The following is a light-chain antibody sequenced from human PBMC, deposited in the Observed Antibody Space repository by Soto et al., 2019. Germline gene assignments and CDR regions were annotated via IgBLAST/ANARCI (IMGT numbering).Light chain of an antibody. Sequence: DIVMTQSPLSLSVTPGQPASISCKSSQSLLNSGGKTYFYWYLQKPGQPPQLLIYEVFNWFSGVPDRVSGSGSGTDFTLNISRVEAEDVGFYYCLQTTQFPWTFGQGTKVEIK. CDR1: QSLLNSGGKTY. V-gene: IGKV2D-29*01. CDR2: EVF. CDR3: LQTTQFPWT. J-gene: IGKJ1*01.